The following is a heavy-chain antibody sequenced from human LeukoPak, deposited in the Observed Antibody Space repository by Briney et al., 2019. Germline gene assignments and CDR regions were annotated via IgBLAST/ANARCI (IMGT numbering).Heavy chain of an antibody. Sequence: SETLSLTCNVSGDSLTSHFWSWIRQTPGKGLEWIGYVFHSGTTNYSPSLKGRVTISLDTSKKQFYLRLASVTAADTAVYYCARRMATVTDAFDIWGRGTMVSVSS. J-gene: IGHJ3*02. CDR1: GDSLTSHF. CDR2: VFHSGTT. CDR3: ARRMATVTDAFDI. D-gene: IGHD5-24*01. V-gene: IGHV4-59*08.